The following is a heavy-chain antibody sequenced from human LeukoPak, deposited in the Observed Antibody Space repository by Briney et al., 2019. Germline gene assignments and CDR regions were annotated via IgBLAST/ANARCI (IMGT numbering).Heavy chain of an antibody. CDR1: GLTFSDHY. Sequence: GGSLRLSCAASGLTFSDHYMDWVRQAPGKGLEWVGRIRNKESNYITDYAASVKGIFTISRDDSKDTLYLQMSSLKTEDTSIYYCTKDPPLTGGVYSAHWGQGTLVTVSS. CDR3: TKDPPLTGGVYSAH. V-gene: IGHV3-72*01. J-gene: IGHJ4*02. D-gene: IGHD1-20*01. CDR2: IRNKESNYIT.